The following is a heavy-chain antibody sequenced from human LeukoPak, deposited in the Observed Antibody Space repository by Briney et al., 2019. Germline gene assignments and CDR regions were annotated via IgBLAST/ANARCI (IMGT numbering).Heavy chain of an antibody. J-gene: IGHJ4*02. CDR1: GFTFSNYE. CDR2: ISSSGSTI. CDR3: AKGRYYDSRAYYSLDYFDY. Sequence: GGSLRLSCAASGFTFSNYEMNWVRQAPGKGLEWVSYISSSGSTIYYADSVKGRFTISRDNAKNSLYLQMNSLRAEDTAVYYCAKGRYYDSRAYYSLDYFDYWGQGALVTVSS. V-gene: IGHV3-48*03. D-gene: IGHD3-22*01.